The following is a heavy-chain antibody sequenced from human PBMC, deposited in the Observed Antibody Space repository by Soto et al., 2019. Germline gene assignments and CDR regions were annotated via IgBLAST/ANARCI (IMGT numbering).Heavy chain of an antibody. CDR2: ISSSSSYI. J-gene: IGHJ5*02. Sequence: GGSLRLSCAASGFTFSSYSMNWVRQAPGKGLEWVSSISSSSSYIYYADSVKGRFTISRDNAKNSLYLQMNSLRAEDTAVYYCARGSPYNWNDPSRFDPWGQGTLVTVSS. CDR3: ARGSPYNWNDPSRFDP. D-gene: IGHD1-20*01. CDR1: GFTFSSYS. V-gene: IGHV3-21*01.